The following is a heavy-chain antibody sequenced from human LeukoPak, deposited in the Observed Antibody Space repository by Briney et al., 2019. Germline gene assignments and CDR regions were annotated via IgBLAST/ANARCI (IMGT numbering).Heavy chain of an antibody. D-gene: IGHD3-22*01. J-gene: IGHJ4*02. V-gene: IGHV3-21*01. Sequence: PGGSLRLSCAASGFTFSSYSMNWVRQAPGKGLEWVSSISSSSSYIYYADSVKGRFTISRDNAKNSLYLQMNSLRAEDTAVYYCARDQHYYDSSGYYCWGQGTLVTVS. CDR1: GFTFSSYS. CDR2: ISSSSSYI. CDR3: ARDQHYYDSSGYYC.